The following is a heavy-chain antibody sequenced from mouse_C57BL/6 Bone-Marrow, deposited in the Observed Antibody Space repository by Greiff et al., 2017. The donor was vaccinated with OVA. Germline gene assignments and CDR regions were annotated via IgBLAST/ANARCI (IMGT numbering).Heavy chain of an antibody. CDR1: GFNIKDDY. CDR3: TSYGHFDY. J-gene: IGHJ2*01. V-gene: IGHV14-4*01. CDR2: IDPENGDT. Sequence: EVKLQESGAELVRPGASVKLSCTASGFNIKDDYMHWVKQRPEQGLEWIGLIDPENGDTEYASKFQGKATITADTSSNTAYLQLSSLTSEDTAVYYCTSYGHFDYWGQGTTLTVSS. D-gene: IGHD1-1*02.